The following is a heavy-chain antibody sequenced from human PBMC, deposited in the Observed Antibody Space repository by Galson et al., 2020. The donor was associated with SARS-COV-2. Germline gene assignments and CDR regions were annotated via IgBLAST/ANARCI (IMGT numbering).Heavy chain of an antibody. CDR2: ISWNSGSI. V-gene: IGHV3-9*01. D-gene: IGHD6-13*01. CDR3: VKDGIPAGGKPKPYYYYMDV. J-gene: IGHJ6*03. CDR1: GFTFDDYA. Sequence: GGSLRLSCAASGFTFDDYAMHWVRQAPGKGLEWVSGISWNSGSIYYADSVKGRFTISRDNAKNSLYLQMNSLRAEDTALYYCVKDGIPAGGKPKPYYYYMDVWGKGTTVTVSS.